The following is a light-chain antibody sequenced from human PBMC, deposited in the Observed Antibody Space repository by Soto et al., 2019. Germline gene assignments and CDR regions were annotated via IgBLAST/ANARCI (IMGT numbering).Light chain of an antibody. V-gene: IGKV3-15*01. CDR3: QQYENWLT. Sequence: EIMMTQSPASLSVSPGERATLSCRASQSVTTNLAWYQQKPGQSPRLLIYGAYTRAIGIPARFSGSGSGTEFTLTISSLQSEDFAVYYCQQYENWLTFGGGTKVEI. CDR1: QSVTTN. J-gene: IGKJ4*01. CDR2: GAY.